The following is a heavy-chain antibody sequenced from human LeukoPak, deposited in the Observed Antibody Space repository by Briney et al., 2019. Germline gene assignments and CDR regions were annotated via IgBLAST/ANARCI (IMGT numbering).Heavy chain of an antibody. CDR2: IWPDGSNK. V-gene: IGHV3-33*08. CDR1: GLTFSTYS. J-gene: IGHJ4*02. CDR3: ARELAA. Sequence: GGSLRLSCEASGLTFSTYSMTWVRQAPGKGLEWVAAIWPDGSNKYYANSVKGRFTISRDNSKNTLYLQMNSLRGDDTAIYYCARELAAWGQGTLVTVSS. D-gene: IGHD6-13*01.